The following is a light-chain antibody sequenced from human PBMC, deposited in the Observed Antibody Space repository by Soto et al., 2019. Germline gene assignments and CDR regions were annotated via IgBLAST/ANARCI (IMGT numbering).Light chain of an antibody. CDR2: DAS. J-gene: IGKJ1*01. Sequence: DIQMTQSPSSLSASVGDRVTITCRASQGISSYLAWYQQKPGKAPNLLIFDASNLESGVPSRFSGSGSGTEFTLTISSLQPEDFGIYYCQQYENYWTFGQGTKVDIK. V-gene: IGKV1-5*01. CDR1: QGISSY. CDR3: QQYENYWT.